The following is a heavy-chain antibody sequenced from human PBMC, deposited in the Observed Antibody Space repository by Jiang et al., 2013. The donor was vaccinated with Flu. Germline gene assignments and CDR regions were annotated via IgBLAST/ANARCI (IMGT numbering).Heavy chain of an antibody. V-gene: IGHV4-30-2*01. J-gene: IGHJ4*02. CDR3: ARGRIQLPDY. CDR1: GGSISSDGYS. Sequence: ALLKPSETLSLTCAVSGGSISSDGYSWSWFRQPPGKGLEWIGYIFHGGRPYYNPSLKSRVTFSVDRSKKQFSLNLTSVTAADTAVYYCARGRIQLPDYWGQGTLVTVSS. CDR2: IFHGGRP. D-gene: IGHD5-18*01.